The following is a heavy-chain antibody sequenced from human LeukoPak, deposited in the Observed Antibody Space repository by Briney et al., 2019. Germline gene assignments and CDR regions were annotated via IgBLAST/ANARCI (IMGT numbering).Heavy chain of an antibody. CDR2: IYSDGST. V-gene: IGHV3-53*01. CDR1: GLTVSNNY. CDR3: ARALWPSGMAY. J-gene: IGHJ4*02. Sequence: GVSLRLSCAASGLTVSNNYMSWVRQAPGKGLEWVSVIYSDGSTYYADSVKGRFTISRDNSKNILYLQMNSLRAEDTAVYYCARALWPSGMAYWGQGTLVTVSS. D-gene: IGHD2-8*01.